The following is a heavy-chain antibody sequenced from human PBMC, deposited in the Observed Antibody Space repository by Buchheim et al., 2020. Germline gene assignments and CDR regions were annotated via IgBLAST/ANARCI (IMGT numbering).Heavy chain of an antibody. CDR2: ISYDGSNK. CDR3: AKVGSSGWYYYYGMDV. V-gene: IGHV3-30*18. D-gene: IGHD6-19*01. CDR1: GFTFSSYG. Sequence: QVQLVESGGGVVQPGRSLRLSCAASGFTFSSYGMHWVRQAPGKGLEWVAVISYDGSNKYYADSVKGRFTISSDNSKNTLYLQMNSLRAEDTAVYYCAKVGSSGWYYYYGMDVWGQGTT. J-gene: IGHJ6*02.